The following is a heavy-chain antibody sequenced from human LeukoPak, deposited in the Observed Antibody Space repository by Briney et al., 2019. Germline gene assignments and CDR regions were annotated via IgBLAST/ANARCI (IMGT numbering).Heavy chain of an antibody. J-gene: IGHJ6*02. CDR1: GGSISSYY. D-gene: IGHD6-19*01. CDR3: ARDFYSSGWPSDYYYGMDV. CDR2: IYTSGST. Sequence: PSETLSLTCTVSGGSISSYYWSWIRQPAGKGLEWIGRIYTSGSTNYNPSLKSRVTMSVDTSKNQFSLKLSSVTAADTAVYYCARDFYSSGWPSDYYYGMDVWGQETTVTVSS. V-gene: IGHV4-4*07.